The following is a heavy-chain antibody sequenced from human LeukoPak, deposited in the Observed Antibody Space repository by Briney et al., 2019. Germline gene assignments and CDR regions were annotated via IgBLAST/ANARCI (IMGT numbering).Heavy chain of an antibody. J-gene: IGHJ4*02. D-gene: IGHD6-19*01. CDR2: IYYSGST. Sequence: SETLSLTCTVSGDSIGTYYWGWIRQPPGKGLEWIGSIYYSGSTYYNPSLKSRVTISVDTSKNQFSLKLSSVTAADTAVYYCARHVALATEQCDYWGQGTLVTVSS. V-gene: IGHV4-39*01. CDR3: ARHVALATEQCDY. CDR1: GDSIGTYY.